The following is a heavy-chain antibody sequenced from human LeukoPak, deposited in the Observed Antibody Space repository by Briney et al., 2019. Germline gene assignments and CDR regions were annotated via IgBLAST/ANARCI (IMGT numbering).Heavy chain of an antibody. Sequence: GESLKISCKASGYRFTSYWIGWVRQMPGKGLEWMGVIHPGEYERRYSPSFEGQLTISADRSISTAYMQWSSLKALDTAMYYCARRTDSGWKWFDPWGQGTLVTVSS. J-gene: IGHJ5*02. CDR3: ARRTDSGWKWFDP. V-gene: IGHV5-51*01. CDR2: IHPGEYER. D-gene: IGHD6-25*01. CDR1: GYRFTSYW.